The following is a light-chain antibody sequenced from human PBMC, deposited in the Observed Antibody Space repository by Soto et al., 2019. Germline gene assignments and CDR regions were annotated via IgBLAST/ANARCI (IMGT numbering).Light chain of an antibody. CDR2: DAS. J-gene: IGKJ2*01. CDR1: QDISNY. V-gene: IGKV1-33*01. Sequence: DIQMTQSPSSLSASVGDRVTITCQASQDISNYLNWYQQKPGKAPKLLIYDASNLETGVPSRFSGSGSGTDFTFTISSLQPEDIVTYYCQQYDNLPRTFGQGTKLEIK. CDR3: QQYDNLPRT.